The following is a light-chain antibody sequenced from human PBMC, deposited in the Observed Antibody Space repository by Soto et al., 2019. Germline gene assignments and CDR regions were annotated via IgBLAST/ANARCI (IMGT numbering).Light chain of an antibody. Sequence: QSVLTQPASVSGSPGQSITISCTGTNSDIGGYNFVSWYQQHPGKAPKLMIYEVNNRPSGVSNRFSGSKSGNTASLTISGLQAEDEADYYCCSYTTSSTRVFGTGTKLTVL. CDR1: NSDIGGYNF. CDR2: EVN. CDR3: CSYTTSSTRV. J-gene: IGLJ1*01. V-gene: IGLV2-14*01.